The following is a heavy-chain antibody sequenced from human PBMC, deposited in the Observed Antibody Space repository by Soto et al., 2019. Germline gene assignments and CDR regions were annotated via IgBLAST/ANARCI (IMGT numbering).Heavy chain of an antibody. CDR2: ISTYNHDT. CDR1: GYSYRIYA. D-gene: IGHD5-12*01. V-gene: IGHV1-18*01. Sequence: QIHLVQSGAEVKKPGASVRVSCKTSGYSYRIYAITWVRQAPGQGLEWMGWISTYNHDTRYAQRFQGRLSMATDTSTSTAYMELRSLTSDDTAGYYCARDPSNPSGDKFYLDYWGQGTLVTVSS. CDR3: ARDPSNPSGDKFYLDY. J-gene: IGHJ4*02.